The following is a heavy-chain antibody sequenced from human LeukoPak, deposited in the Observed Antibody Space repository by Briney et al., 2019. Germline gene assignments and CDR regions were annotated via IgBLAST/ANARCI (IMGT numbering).Heavy chain of an antibody. V-gene: IGHV3-30*02. CDR3: ARVRYSGYDYGGFDY. D-gene: IGHD5-12*01. Sequence: AGGSLRLSCAASGFTFSDYYMSWIRQAPGKGLEWVAFIRYDGSNKSYADSVKGRFTISRDNSKNTLYLQMNSLRAEDTAVYYCARVRYSGYDYGGFDYWGQGTLVTVSS. CDR2: IRYDGSNK. J-gene: IGHJ4*02. CDR1: GFTFSDYY.